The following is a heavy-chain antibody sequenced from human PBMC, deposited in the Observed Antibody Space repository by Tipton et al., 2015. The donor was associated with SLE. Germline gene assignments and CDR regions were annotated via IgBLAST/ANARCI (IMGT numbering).Heavy chain of an antibody. D-gene: IGHD5-12*01. CDR2: INEDGSEK. CDR3: ARDVGYGAMDY. V-gene: IGHV3-7*05. Sequence: SLRLSCAASGLTFKRYWMSWVRQAPGKGLEWLAYINEDGSEKYYVDSLKGRFTTSRDNAENSLYLQMNSLRADDTAVYYCARDVGYGAMDYWGQGTLVTVSS. J-gene: IGHJ4*02. CDR1: GLTFKRYW.